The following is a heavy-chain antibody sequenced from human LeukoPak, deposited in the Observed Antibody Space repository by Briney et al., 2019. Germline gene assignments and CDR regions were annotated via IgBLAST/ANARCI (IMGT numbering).Heavy chain of an antibody. CDR2: IIPIFGTA. J-gene: IGHJ6*02. CDR3: AREERYYDILTTNYYYGMDV. CDR1: GGTFSSYA. V-gene: IGHV1-69*13. D-gene: IGHD3-9*01. Sequence: SVTVSCTASGGTFSSYAISWVRQAPGQGLEWMGGIIPIFGTANYAQKFQGRVTITADESTSTAYMELSSLRSEDTAVYYFAREERYYDILTTNYYYGMDVWGQGTTVTVSS.